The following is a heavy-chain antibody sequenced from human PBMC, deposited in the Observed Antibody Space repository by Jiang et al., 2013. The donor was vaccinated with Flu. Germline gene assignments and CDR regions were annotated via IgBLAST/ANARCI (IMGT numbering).Heavy chain of an antibody. CDR1: GYTFTSYY. J-gene: IGHJ4*02. CDR3: ARDRRVVSVGAIDFDY. Sequence: GAEVKKPGASVKVSCKASGYTFTSYYMHWVRQAPGQGLEWMGIINPSGGSTSYAQKFQGRVTMTRDTSTSTVYMELSSLRSEDTAVYYCARDRRVVSVGAIDFDYWGQGTLVTVSS. D-gene: IGHD1-26*01. CDR2: INPSGGST. V-gene: IGHV1-46*03.